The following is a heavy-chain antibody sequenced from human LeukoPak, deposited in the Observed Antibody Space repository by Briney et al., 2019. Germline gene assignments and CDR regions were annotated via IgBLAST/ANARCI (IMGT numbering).Heavy chain of an antibody. Sequence: PGGSLRLSCAASGFTFSSYWVSWVRQAPGKGLEWVANIKQDGSEKYYVDSVKGRFTISRDNAKNSLYLQMNSLRAEDTAVYYCARGGYSGYDLSFDYWGQGTLVTVSS. V-gene: IGHV3-7*01. CDR3: ARGGYSGYDLSFDY. D-gene: IGHD5-12*01. CDR2: IKQDGSEK. CDR1: GFTFSSYW. J-gene: IGHJ4*02.